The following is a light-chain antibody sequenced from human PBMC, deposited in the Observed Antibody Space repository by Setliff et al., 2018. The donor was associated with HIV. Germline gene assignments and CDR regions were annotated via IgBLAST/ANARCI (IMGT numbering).Light chain of an antibody. Sequence: QSVLAQPPSVSGAPGQRVTISCTWSSSNIGAGFVVHWYQHLPGTAPKLLMYGNNNRPSGVPDRFSDSKSGASASLAITGLQAEDEADYYCQSYDSSLSGFVFGTGTKVTVL. V-gene: IGLV1-40*01. CDR3: QSYDSSLSGFV. CDR2: GNN. J-gene: IGLJ1*01. CDR1: SSNIGAGFV.